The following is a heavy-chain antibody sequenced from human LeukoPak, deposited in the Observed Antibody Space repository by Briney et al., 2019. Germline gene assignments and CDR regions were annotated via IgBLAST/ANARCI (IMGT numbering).Heavy chain of an antibody. CDR1: GGSISSYY. D-gene: IGHD2-8*01. CDR3: ARGGRREYEDIVLLFDP. V-gene: IGHV4-59*01. Sequence: KPSETLSLTCTVSGGSISSYYWSWIRQPPGKGLEWIGYIYYSGSTNYNPSLKSRVTISVDTSKNQFSLKLSSVTAADTAVYYCARGGRREYEDIVLLFDPWGQGTLVTVSS. CDR2: IYYSGST. J-gene: IGHJ5*02.